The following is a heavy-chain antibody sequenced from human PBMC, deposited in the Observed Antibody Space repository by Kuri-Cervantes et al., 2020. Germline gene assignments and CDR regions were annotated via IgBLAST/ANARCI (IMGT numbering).Heavy chain of an antibody. Sequence: SETLSLTCTVSGYSISSGYYWGWIRQPPGKGLEWIGSIYHSGSTYYNPSLKSRVTISVDTSKNQFSLKLSSVTAADTAVYYCARAPHRPSRRPIAVAGNWYFDLWGRGTLVTVSS. J-gene: IGHJ2*01. D-gene: IGHD6-19*01. CDR1: GYSISSGYY. V-gene: IGHV4-38-2*02. CDR3: ARAPHRPSRRPIAVAGNWYFDL. CDR2: IYHSGST.